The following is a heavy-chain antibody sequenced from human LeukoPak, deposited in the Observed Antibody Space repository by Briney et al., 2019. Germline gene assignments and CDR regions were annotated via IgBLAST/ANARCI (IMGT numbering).Heavy chain of an antibody. CDR2: IRSKAGSYAT. D-gene: IGHD4-17*01. Sequence: GGSLKLSCVASGFTFSDSAMHWVRQASGKGLEWVARIRSKAGSYATEYAASVKGRFTISRKDSQNTAYLQMNSLKTEDTAVYYCTGGTTVTTLDYWGQGTLVTVSS. V-gene: IGHV3-73*01. CDR3: TGGTTVTTLDY. CDR1: GFTFSDSA. J-gene: IGHJ4*02.